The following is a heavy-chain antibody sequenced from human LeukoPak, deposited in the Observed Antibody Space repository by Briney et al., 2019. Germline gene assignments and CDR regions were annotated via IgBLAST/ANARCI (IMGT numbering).Heavy chain of an antibody. J-gene: IGHJ4*02. D-gene: IGHD4-11*01. CDR3: ARDLNDYSNY. V-gene: IGHV3-66*01. Sequence: GGSLRLSCAASGFSVSTNYMSWVRQAPGKGLECVSDIYSGGSTYYAASVKGRFTISRDNAKNTLYLQLNSLRAEDTGMYYCARDLNDYSNYWGQGTLVTVSS. CDR1: GFSVSTNY. CDR2: IYSGGST.